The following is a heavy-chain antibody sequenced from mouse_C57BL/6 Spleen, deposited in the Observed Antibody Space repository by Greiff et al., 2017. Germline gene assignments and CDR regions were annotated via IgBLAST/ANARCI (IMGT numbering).Heavy chain of an antibody. J-gene: IGHJ2*01. CDR3: AREGTAQATDY. CDR2: IYPGSGST. CDR1: GYTFTSYW. Sequence: QVQLQQPGAELVKPGASVKMSCKASGYTFTSYWITWVKQRPGQGLEWIGDIYPGSGSTNYNEKFKSKATLAVDTSSSTAYMQLSSLTSEDSAVYYCAREGTAQATDYWGQGTTLTVSS. D-gene: IGHD3-2*02. V-gene: IGHV1-55*01.